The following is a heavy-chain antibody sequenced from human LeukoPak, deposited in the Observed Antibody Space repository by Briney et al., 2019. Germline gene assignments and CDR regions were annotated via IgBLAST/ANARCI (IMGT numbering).Heavy chain of an antibody. J-gene: IGHJ5*01. CDR2: IIPIFGTA. CDR1: GGTFISYA. CDR3: ARPRQDDFWSGTLAS. V-gene: IGHV1-69*05. Sequence: ASVKVSRKASGGTFISYAISWVRQAPGQGLEWMGRIIPIFGTANYAQKFQGRVTITTDESTSTAYMELSSLRSEDTAVYYCARPRQDDFWSGTLASWGQGTLVTVSS. D-gene: IGHD3-3*01.